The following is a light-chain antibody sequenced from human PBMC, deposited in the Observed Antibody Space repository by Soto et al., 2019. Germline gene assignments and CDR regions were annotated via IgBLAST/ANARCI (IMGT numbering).Light chain of an antibody. V-gene: IGKV1-5*01. CDR3: QQYRTYS. CDR1: ESISNW. J-gene: IGKJ1*01. Sequence: IQLTQSPTTLPASVGDRVTLTCRASESISNWLAWYQQRPGTAPKLLIYHASILETAVPSRFSGNGSGTEFTLTISILQPGDFATYYCQQYRTYSFGQGSRVEIK. CDR2: HAS.